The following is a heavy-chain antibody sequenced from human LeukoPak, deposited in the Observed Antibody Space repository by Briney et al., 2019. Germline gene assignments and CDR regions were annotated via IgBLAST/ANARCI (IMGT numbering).Heavy chain of an antibody. J-gene: IGHJ3*02. Sequence: SETLSLTCTVSGGSISSSSYYWGWIRQPPGKGLEWIGNIYYSGSTYYNPSLKSRVTISLDTSKNQFSLKLSSVTAADTAVYYCARGVMVTRAFDIWGQGTMVTVSS. V-gene: IGHV4-39*01. CDR3: ARGVMVTRAFDI. CDR1: GGSISSSSYY. D-gene: IGHD5-18*01. CDR2: IYYSGST.